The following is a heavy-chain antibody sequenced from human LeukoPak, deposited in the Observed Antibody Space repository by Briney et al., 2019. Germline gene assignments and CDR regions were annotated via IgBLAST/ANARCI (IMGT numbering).Heavy chain of an antibody. CDR3: ASGRLGYSSGWYVAEYFQH. CDR2: ISAYNGNT. CDR1: GYTFTSYG. V-gene: IGHV1-18*01. Sequence: ASVKVSCKASGYTFTSYGISWVRQAPGQGLEWMGWISAYNGNTNYAQKLQGRVTMTTDTSTSTAYMELRSLRSDDTAVYYCASGRLGYSSGWYVAEYFQHWGQGTLVTVSS. J-gene: IGHJ1*01. D-gene: IGHD6-19*01.